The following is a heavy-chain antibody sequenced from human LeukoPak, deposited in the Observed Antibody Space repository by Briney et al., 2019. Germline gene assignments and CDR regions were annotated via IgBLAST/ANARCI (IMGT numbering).Heavy chain of an antibody. CDR2: IYHSGST. CDR1: GYSISSGYY. CDR3: ARATYYYDSSGYWTLEFDFDI. Sequence: SETLSLTCAVSGYSISSGYYWGWIRQPPGKGLEWIGSIYHSGSTYYNPSLKSRVTISVDTSKNQFSLKLSSVTAADTAVYYCARATYYYDSSGYWTLEFDFDIWGQGTMVTVSS. J-gene: IGHJ3*02. D-gene: IGHD3-22*01. V-gene: IGHV4-38-2*01.